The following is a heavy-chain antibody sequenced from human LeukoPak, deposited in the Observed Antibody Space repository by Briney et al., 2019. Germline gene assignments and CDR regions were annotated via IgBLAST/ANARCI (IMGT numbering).Heavy chain of an antibody. Sequence: PGGSLRLSCAASGYTFSSYGMHWVRQAPGKGLEWVAFIRYDGSNKYYADSVKGRFTISRDNSKNTLYLQMNSLRAEDTAVYYCAKVNYRYCSGGSCSQFDYWGQGTLVTVSS. CDR2: IRYDGSNK. V-gene: IGHV3-30*02. J-gene: IGHJ4*02. CDR1: GYTFSSYG. D-gene: IGHD2-15*01. CDR3: AKVNYRYCSGGSCSQFDY.